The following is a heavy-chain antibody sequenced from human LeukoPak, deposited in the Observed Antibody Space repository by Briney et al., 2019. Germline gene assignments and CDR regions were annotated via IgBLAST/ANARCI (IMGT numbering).Heavy chain of an antibody. Sequence: GASVTVSCTASGYTFTGHCMHWVRQAPGQGLEWIGWIIPNSGDTEFAQNFQDRVTVTRDTSISTAYMELSRLTSDDTAVYYCARARGSSSWFASDIWGQGTMVTVSS. J-gene: IGHJ3*02. CDR3: ARARGSSSWFASDI. CDR2: IIPNSGDT. CDR1: GYTFTGHC. D-gene: IGHD6-13*01. V-gene: IGHV1-2*02.